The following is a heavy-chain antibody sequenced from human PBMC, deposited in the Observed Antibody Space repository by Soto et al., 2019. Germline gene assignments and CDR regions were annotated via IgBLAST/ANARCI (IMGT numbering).Heavy chain of an antibody. Sequence: PGGSLRLSCADSGLTFSNNWMHWVRRAPGRGLEWVSRMSSDGSTTNYADSVKGRFTISRDNAKNTLYLQMNSLSVEDTAVYYCARGPRGWYGFDYWGQGTLVTVSS. CDR3: ARGPRGWYGFDY. D-gene: IGHD6-19*01. CDR1: GLTFSNNW. CDR2: MSSDGSTT. V-gene: IGHV3-74*01. J-gene: IGHJ4*02.